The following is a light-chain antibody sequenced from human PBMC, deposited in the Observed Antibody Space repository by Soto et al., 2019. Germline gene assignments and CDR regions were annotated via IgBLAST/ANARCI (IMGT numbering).Light chain of an antibody. CDR3: QSYDSSVV. CDR2: EDN. CDR1: SGSIASNY. J-gene: IGLJ2*01. Sequence: NFMLTQPHSVSESPGKTVTISCTRSSGSIASNYVQWYQQRPGSAPTTVIYEDNQRPSGVPDRFSGSIDSSSNSASLTISGLKTEYEADYYCQSYDSSVVFGGGTKVTVL. V-gene: IGLV6-57*04.